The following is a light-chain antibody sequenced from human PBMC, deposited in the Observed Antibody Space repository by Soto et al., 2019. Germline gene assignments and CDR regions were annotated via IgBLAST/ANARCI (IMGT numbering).Light chain of an antibody. Sequence: DIVMTQSPDSLAVSLGERATINCKSSQSVLYSSNNKNYLAWYQQKPGQSPKLLIYWASTRESGVPDRFSGSGSGTDFTLTISSLQAEDAAVYYCQQYYDPPRTFGQGTKLEIK. CDR1: QSVLYSSNNKNY. CDR3: QQYYDPPRT. J-gene: IGKJ2*01. CDR2: WAS. V-gene: IGKV4-1*01.